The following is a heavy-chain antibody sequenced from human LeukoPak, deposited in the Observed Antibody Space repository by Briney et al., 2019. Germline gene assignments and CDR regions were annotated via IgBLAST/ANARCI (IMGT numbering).Heavy chain of an antibody. Sequence: SETLSLTCNVSGGSISSYYWIWIRQPPGKGLEWIGYISYSGSTYYNPSLKSRVTISVDTSRNQLSLQLSSVTAADTAVYYCARLPQGYYGMDVWGQGTTVTVSS. CDR3: ARLPQGYYGMDV. J-gene: IGHJ6*02. V-gene: IGHV4-59*08. CDR2: ISYSGST. CDR1: GGSISSYY.